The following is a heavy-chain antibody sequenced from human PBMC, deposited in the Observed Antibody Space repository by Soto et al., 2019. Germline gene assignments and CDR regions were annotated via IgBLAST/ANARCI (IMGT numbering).Heavy chain of an antibody. CDR1: GFTFSIYG. CDR2: ISYDGSNK. D-gene: IGHD5-18*01. V-gene: IGHV3-30*18. Sequence: QVQLVESGGGVVQPGRSLRLSCAASGFTFSIYGMHWVRQAPGKWLEWVAVISYDGSNKYYADSVKGRFTISRDNSNQTLSLQMNSLRAEDTAVYYCAKDLVAMVPFYYYYMDFLGKGTTVTVSS. J-gene: IGHJ6*03. CDR3: AKDLVAMVPFYYYYMDF.